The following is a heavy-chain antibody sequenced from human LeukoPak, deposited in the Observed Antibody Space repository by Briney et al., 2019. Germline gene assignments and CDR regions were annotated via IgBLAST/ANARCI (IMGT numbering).Heavy chain of an antibody. D-gene: IGHD4-23*01. Sequence: GGSLRLSCAASGFTFSSYGMHWVRQAPGKGLEWVAFIRYDGSDKYYADSVKGRFTISRDNSKNTLYLQMNSLRAEDTAVYYCAKDQWGGNSERRPSYYYYMDVWGKGTTVTVSS. CDR3: AKDQWGGNSERRPSYYYYMDV. CDR1: GFTFSSYG. J-gene: IGHJ6*03. CDR2: IRYDGSDK. V-gene: IGHV3-30*02.